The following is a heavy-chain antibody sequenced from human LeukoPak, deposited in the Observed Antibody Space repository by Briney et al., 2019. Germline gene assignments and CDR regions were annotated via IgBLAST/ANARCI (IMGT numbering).Heavy chain of an antibody. CDR1: GGSIRSYY. CDR2: IDYSGIT. V-gene: IGHV4-59*01. J-gene: IGHJ4*02. D-gene: IGHD4-17*01. CDR3: ARERTVSAFEY. Sequence: SETLSLTCTVSGGSIRSYYWSWIRQPPGKGLEWIGHIDYSGITNYNPSLKSRVTISVDTSKNQFSVKLRSVTAADTAVNYCARERTVSAFEYRGQGTLVTVSS.